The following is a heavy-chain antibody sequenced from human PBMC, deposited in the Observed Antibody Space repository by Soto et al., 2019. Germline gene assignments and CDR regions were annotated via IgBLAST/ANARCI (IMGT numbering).Heavy chain of an antibody. CDR2: IYWDDDK. Sequence: QITLKESGPTLVKPTQTLTLTCTFSGFSLSTSGVGVGWIRQPPGKALEWLALIYWDDDKHYSPSLKSRLTITKDTSKNQVVLTMTNMDPVDTATYYCAHSPVGVPAAILFDYWGQGTLVTVSS. CDR3: AHSPVGVPAAILFDY. V-gene: IGHV2-5*02. J-gene: IGHJ4*02. CDR1: GFSLSTSGVG. D-gene: IGHD2-2*02.